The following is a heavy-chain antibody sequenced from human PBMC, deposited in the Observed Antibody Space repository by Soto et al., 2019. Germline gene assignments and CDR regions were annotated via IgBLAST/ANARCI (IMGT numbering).Heavy chain of an antibody. CDR1: GYTFTSYD. Sequence: QVQLVQSGAEVKKPGASVKVSCKASGYTFTSYDIHWVRQATGQGLEWMGWMNPNSGNTGYAQKFQGRVTMTRNTSISTAYMELSSLRSEDTAVYFCASSLVWSNPNWFDPGAREPWSPSLQ. CDR3: ASSLVWSNPNWFDP. CDR2: MNPNSGNT. D-gene: IGHD3-10*01. V-gene: IGHV1-8*01. J-gene: IGHJ5*02.